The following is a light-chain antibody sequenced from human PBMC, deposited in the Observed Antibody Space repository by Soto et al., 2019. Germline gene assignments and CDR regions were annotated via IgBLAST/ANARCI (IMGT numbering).Light chain of an antibody. CDR3: CSYAASSSDA. CDR1: SSDVGSYNL. V-gene: IGLV2-23*01. J-gene: IGLJ1*01. CDR2: EGS. Sequence: QSALTQPASVSGSPGQSITISCTGTSSDVGSYNLVSWYQQHPGKAPKLMIYEGSNRPSGVSNRISGSKSGNTASLTISGLLAEDEADYYCCSYAASSSDAFGSGTKRTV.